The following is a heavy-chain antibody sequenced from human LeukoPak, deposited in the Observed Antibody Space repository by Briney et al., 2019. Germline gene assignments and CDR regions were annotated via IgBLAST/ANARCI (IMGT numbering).Heavy chain of an antibody. CDR2: IYPGDSDT. Sequence: GESLKISCKGSGYSFTSYWIGWVRQMPGKGLELMGIIYPGDSDTRYSPSFQGQGTISADKSISTAYLQWSSLKASDTAMYYCATGYCSGGSCYGTSDYWGQGTLVTVSS. CDR3: ATGYCSGGSCYGTSDY. V-gene: IGHV5-51*01. D-gene: IGHD2-15*01. CDR1: GYSFTSYW. J-gene: IGHJ4*02.